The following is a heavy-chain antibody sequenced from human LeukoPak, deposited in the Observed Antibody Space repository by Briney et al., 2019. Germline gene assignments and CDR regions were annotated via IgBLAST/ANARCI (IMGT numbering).Heavy chain of an antibody. J-gene: IGHJ4*02. D-gene: IGHD6-6*01. Sequence: SETLSLTCTVSGGSISSYYWSWIRQPPGKGLEWIGYIYYSGSTNYNPSLKSRVTISGDTSKNQFSLQLASVSAADTAVYYCAGYREGSITSRQTDYWGQGILVIVSS. CDR2: IYYSGST. CDR1: GGSISSYY. CDR3: AGYREGSITSRQTDY. V-gene: IGHV4-59*12.